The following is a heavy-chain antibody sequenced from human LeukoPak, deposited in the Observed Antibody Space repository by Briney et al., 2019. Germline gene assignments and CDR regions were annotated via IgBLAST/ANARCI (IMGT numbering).Heavy chain of an antibody. CDR2: IWYDGSNK. CDR3: ATLASGYSSPFDY. V-gene: IGHV3-33*01. J-gene: IGHJ4*02. Sequence: GGSLRLSCAASGFTFNNYGMHWVRQAPGKGLEWVAAIWYDGSNKYYADSVKGRFTISRDNSKNTLYAEMTSLRAEDTAVYYCATLASGYSSPFDYWGQGTLVTVSS. CDR1: GFTFNNYG. D-gene: IGHD6-13*01.